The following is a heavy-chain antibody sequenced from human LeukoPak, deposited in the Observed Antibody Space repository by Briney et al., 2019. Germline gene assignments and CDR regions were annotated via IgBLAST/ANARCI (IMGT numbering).Heavy chain of an antibody. CDR2: VDTTSDYI. Sequence: GGSLRLSCAASGFTFSSYTMNWVRQAEGKGLEWVSSVDTTSDYIYYIDSVKGRFTISRDNAKNSVYLQKNSLRAEDTAVYYCARDRFKEQKVRYFDRWGQGALVTV. D-gene: IGHD6-13*01. J-gene: IGHJ4*02. CDR3: ARDRFKEQKVRYFDR. CDR1: GFTFSSYT. V-gene: IGHV3-21*01.